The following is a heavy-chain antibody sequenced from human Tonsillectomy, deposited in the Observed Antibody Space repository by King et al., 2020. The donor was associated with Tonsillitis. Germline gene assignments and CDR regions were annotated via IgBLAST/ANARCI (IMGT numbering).Heavy chain of an antibody. CDR3: AREGGSGYSFPGYSYSMDV. CDR2: TYYRSKWYN. V-gene: IGHV6-1*01. D-gene: IGHD3-22*01. J-gene: IGHJ6*03. CDR1: GDSVSSNSAA. Sequence: VQLQQSGPGLVKPSQTLSLTCAISGDSVSSNSAAWNWIRQSPSRGLEWLGRTYYRSKWYNDYAVSVISRITINPDTSKNQFSLQLNSVTPEDTAVYYWAREGGSGYSFPGYSYSMDVWGKGTTVTVSS.